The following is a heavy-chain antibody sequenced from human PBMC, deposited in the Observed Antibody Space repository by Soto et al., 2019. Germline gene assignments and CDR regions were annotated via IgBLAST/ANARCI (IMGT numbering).Heavy chain of an antibody. J-gene: IGHJ4*02. CDR1: GFTVSDNY. Sequence: GGSLRLSCAASGFTVSDNYMNWVRQAPGQGLEWVSTLYSGGSAYYADSVKGRFTISRDHSKNTLYLQMNSLRAEDTAVYFCARDRRSIAPRDYYFDYWGQGTLVTVSS. V-gene: IGHV3-53*01. D-gene: IGHD6-6*01. CDR3: ARDRRSIAPRDYYFDY. CDR2: LYSGGSA.